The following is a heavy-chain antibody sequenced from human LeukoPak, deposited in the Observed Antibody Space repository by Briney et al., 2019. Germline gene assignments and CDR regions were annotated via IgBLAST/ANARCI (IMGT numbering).Heavy chain of an antibody. CDR2: IYYSGRT. CDR3: ARLFHDYGGNSVHDY. V-gene: IGHV4-59*08. CDR1: GGSISSYY. J-gene: IGHJ4*02. D-gene: IGHD4-23*01. Sequence: SETLSLTCTVSGGSISSYYWSWIRQPPGKGLEWIGYIYYSGRTNYNPSLKSRVTISVDTSKNQFSLKLSSVTAADTAVYYCARLFHDYGGNSVHDYWGQGTLVPVSS.